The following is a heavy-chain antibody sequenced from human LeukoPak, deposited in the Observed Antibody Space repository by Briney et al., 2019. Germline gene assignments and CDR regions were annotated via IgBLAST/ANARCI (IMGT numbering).Heavy chain of an antibody. Sequence: GASVKVSCKASGYTFTGYYMHWVRQAPGQGLEWMGWINPNSGGTNYAQKFQGWVTMTRDTSISTAYMELSRLRSDDTAVYYCARNGYSYDGSGSFAYYYYYMDVWGKGTTVTVSS. CDR3: ARNGYSYDGSGSFAYYYYYMDV. CDR2: INPNSGGT. D-gene: IGHD3-22*01. J-gene: IGHJ6*03. CDR1: GYTFTGYY. V-gene: IGHV1-2*04.